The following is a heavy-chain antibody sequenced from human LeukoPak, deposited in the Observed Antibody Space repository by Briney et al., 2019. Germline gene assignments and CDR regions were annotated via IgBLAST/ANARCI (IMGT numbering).Heavy chain of an antibody. CDR1: GYSISSGYY. Sequence: SETLSLTCTVSGYSISSGYYWGWIRQPPGKGLEWIGSIYYSGSTYYNPSLKSRVTISVDTSKNQFSLKLSSVTAADTAVYYCARPLLLWFGESALGAFDIWGQGTMVTVSS. D-gene: IGHD3-10*01. CDR2: IYYSGST. J-gene: IGHJ3*02. CDR3: ARPLLLWFGESALGAFDI. V-gene: IGHV4-38-2*02.